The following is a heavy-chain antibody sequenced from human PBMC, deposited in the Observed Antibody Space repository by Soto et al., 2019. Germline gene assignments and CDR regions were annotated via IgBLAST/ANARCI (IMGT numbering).Heavy chain of an antibody. CDR3: ARSVFP. V-gene: IGHV4-31*03. CDR2: IYYRGST. Sequence: QVKLQASGPGLVKPSQTLSLTCTVSGGSISSGGYYWSCIRQHPGKGLVWIGYIYYRGSTYYNPSLNSRVTISVETSKNQFSLKLTSVTAADTAVYYWARSVFPWRQGTLVTVSS. CDR1: GGSISSGGYY. J-gene: IGHJ5*02.